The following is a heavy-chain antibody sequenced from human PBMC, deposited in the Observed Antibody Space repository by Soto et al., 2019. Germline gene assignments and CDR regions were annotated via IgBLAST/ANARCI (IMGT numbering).Heavy chain of an antibody. Sequence: QPGGSLRLSCTASGFTFGDYAISWFRQAPGKGLERVGFIRSKAYGGTTEYAASVKGRFTISRDDSKSIAYLQMNSLKTEDTAVYYCTIDYGGNSGYYGMDVWGQGTTVTVSS. CDR2: IRSKAYGGTT. CDR1: GFTFGDYA. CDR3: TIDYGGNSGYYGMDV. J-gene: IGHJ6*02. V-gene: IGHV3-49*03. D-gene: IGHD4-17*01.